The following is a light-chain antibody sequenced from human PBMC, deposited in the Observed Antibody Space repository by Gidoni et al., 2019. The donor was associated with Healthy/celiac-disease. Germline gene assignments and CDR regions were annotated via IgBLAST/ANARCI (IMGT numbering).Light chain of an antibody. J-gene: IGKJ5*01. CDR3: MQALQTPIT. V-gene: IGKV2-28*01. CDR2: LGS. Sequence: DIVMTQSPLSLPVTPGEPASISCRSSQNLLHSNGYNYLDWYLQKPGQSPQLLIYLGSNRASGVPDRFSGSGSGTDFTLKISRVEAEDVGVYYCMQALQTPITFXXXTRLEIK. CDR1: QNLLHSNGYNY.